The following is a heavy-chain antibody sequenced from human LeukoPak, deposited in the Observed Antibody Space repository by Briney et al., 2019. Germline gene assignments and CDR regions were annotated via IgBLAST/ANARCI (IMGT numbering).Heavy chain of an antibody. V-gene: IGHV1-18*01. CDR3: ATYSAAGRTYYFDY. CDR1: GYTFSNYG. D-gene: IGHD6-13*01. CDR2: ISPYNGNT. Sequence: ASVKVSCKASGYTFSNYGITWVRQAPGQGLEWMGWISPYNGNTNYAQKLQGRVTMTRDTSTSTAYMELRSLRSDDTAVYYCATYSAAGRTYYFDYWGQGALVTVSS. J-gene: IGHJ4*02.